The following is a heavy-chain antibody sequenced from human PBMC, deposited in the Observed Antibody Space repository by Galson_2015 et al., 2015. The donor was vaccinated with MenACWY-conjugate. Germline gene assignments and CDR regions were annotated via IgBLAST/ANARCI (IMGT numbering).Heavy chain of an antibody. CDR3: ARERGGSYYFDY. V-gene: IGHV3-48*04. CDR2: ISIGSSNI. CDR1: GFTFISYS. J-gene: IGHJ4*02. Sequence: SLRLSCAASGFTFISYSMNWVRQAPGKGLEWVSYISIGSSNIFYADSVKGRFTISRDNAKNSLYLQMNSLRAEDTALYYCARERGGSYYFDYWGQGTLVTVSS. D-gene: IGHD5-12*01.